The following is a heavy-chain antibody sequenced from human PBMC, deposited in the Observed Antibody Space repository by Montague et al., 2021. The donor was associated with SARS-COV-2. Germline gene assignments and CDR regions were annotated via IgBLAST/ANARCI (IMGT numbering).Heavy chain of an antibody. V-gene: IGHV4-39*01. CDR3: ARHITGSGNAFDI. CDR2: ISYSGST. J-gene: IGHJ3*02. Sequence: SETLSLTCTVSGGSISSTSYYWGWIRQPPGKGLEWIGSISYSGSTYYKSSLKSRVTISVGTSKNQFSLRLGSVTAADTAVYYCARHITGSGNAFDIWGQGTMVTVSS. D-gene: IGHD3-10*01. CDR1: GGSISSTSYY.